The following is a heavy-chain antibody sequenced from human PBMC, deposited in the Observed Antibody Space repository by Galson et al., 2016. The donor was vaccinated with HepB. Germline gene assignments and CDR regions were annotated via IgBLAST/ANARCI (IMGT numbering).Heavy chain of an antibody. CDR3: ARDLWRGGRIDY. CDR2: ISSDGLTT. V-gene: IGHV3-74*03. Sequence: SLRLSCAASGFTFRTYWMHWVRQSPGMGLVWVSRISSDGLTTTYADSVKGRFTISRDNAKNTLYLQMNSLRAEDTAVYYCARDLWRGGRIDYWGQGTLVTVSS. J-gene: IGHJ4*02. CDR1: GFTFRTYW. D-gene: IGHD4-23*01.